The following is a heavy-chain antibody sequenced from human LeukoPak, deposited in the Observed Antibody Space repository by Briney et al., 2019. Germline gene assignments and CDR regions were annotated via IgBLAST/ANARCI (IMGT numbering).Heavy chain of an antibody. D-gene: IGHD3-22*01. CDR1: GFTFSSYS. Sequence: GGSLRLSCAASGFTFSSYSMNWVRQAPGKGLEWVSSISSSSSYIYYADSVKGRFTISRDNAKNSLYLQMNSLRAEDTAEYYCARDPSYYDSSGDWGQGTLVTVSS. J-gene: IGHJ4*02. CDR3: ARDPSYYDSSGD. V-gene: IGHV3-21*01. CDR2: ISSSSSYI.